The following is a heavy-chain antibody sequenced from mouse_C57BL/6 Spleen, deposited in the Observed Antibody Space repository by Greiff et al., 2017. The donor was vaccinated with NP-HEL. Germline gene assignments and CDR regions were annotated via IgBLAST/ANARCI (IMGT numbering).Heavy chain of an antibody. CDR1: GYTFTDYY. J-gene: IGHJ2*01. CDR2: IYPGSGNT. V-gene: IGHV1-76*01. D-gene: IGHD2-3*01. Sequence: VKLMESGAELVRPGASVKLSCKASGYTFTDYYINWVKQRPGQGLEWIARIYPGSGNTYYNEKFKGKATLTAEKSSSTAYMQLSSLTSEDSAVYFCARSYDGYYEGVFDYWGQGTTLTVSS. CDR3: ARSYDGYYEGVFDY.